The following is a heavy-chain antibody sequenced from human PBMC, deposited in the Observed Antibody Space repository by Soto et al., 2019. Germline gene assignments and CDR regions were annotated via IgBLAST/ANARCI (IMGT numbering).Heavy chain of an antibody. CDR1: GGTFSSYA. D-gene: IGHD4-17*01. CDR2: IIPIFGTA. Sequence: QVQLVQSGAEVKKPGSSVKVSCTASGGTFSSYAISWVRQAPGQGLEWMGGIIPIFGTANYAQKFQGRVTITADESTSTAYMELSSLRSEDTAVYYCARARLDYGGAWTYFDYWGQGTLVTVSS. CDR3: ARARLDYGGAWTYFDY. V-gene: IGHV1-69*01. J-gene: IGHJ4*02.